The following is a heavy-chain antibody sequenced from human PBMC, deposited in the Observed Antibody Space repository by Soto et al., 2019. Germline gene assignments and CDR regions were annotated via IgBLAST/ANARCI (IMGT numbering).Heavy chain of an antibody. CDR1: GDSIRSSF. D-gene: IGHD5-12*01. CDR3: ARVEGNGYNLGAFDY. Sequence: QVQLQESGPGLVKPSETLSLTCTVSGDSIRSSFWSWIRQPPGKGLEWIGYTYYSGEANSNPSLQSRVAISSDTSKNQFSLRLDSVTTAETAVYFCARVEGNGYNLGAFDYWGQGILVTVSS. CDR2: TYYSGEA. V-gene: IGHV4-59*01. J-gene: IGHJ4*02.